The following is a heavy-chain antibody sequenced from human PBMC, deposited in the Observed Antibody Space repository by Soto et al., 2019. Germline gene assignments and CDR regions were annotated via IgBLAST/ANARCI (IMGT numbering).Heavy chain of an antibody. CDR2: MSYDGTNT. CDR1: VFMFSAYA. V-gene: IGHV3-30-3*01. CDR3: ARDPSPYTSGWYGIDF. J-gene: IGHJ4*01. Sequence: PGGSLRLSGTASVFMFSAYAMLWVRQAPGKGLEWVAAMSYDGTNTYYADSVKGRFTISRDNSKNTLFLQMSSLTADDSAVYYCARDPSPYTSGWYGIDFWGLGTLVTVSS. D-gene: IGHD6-19*01.